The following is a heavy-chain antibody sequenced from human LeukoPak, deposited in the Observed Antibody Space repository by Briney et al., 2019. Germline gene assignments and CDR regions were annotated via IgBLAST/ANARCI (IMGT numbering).Heavy chain of an antibody. CDR2: IWYDGSNK. J-gene: IGHJ4*02. CDR1: GFTFSSYG. D-gene: IGHD4-17*01. CDR3: AKDGRLYGDYGIDY. Sequence: GGSLRLSCAASGFTFSSYGMHWVRQAPGKGLEWVAVIWYDGSNKYYADSVKGRFTISRDNSKNTLYLQMNSLRAEDTAVYYCAKDGRLYGDYGIDYWSQGTLVTVSS. V-gene: IGHV3-33*06.